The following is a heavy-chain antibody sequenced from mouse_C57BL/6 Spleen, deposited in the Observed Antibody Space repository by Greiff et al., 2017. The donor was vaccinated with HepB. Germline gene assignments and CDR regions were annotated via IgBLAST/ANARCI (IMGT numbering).Heavy chain of an antibody. J-gene: IGHJ4*01. CDR1: GYTFTSYD. D-gene: IGHD2-4*01. CDR3: SYDYDGGAMDY. CDR2: IYPRDGST. Sequence: QVQLKQSGPELVKPGASVKLSCKASGYTFTSYDINWVKQRPGQGLEWIGWIYPRDGSTKYNEKFKGKATLTVDTSSSTAYMELRSLTSEDSAVYFCSYDYDGGAMDYWGQGTSVTVSS. V-gene: IGHV1-85*01.